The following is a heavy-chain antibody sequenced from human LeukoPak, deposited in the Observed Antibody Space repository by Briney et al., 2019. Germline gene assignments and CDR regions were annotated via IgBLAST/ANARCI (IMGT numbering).Heavy chain of an antibody. V-gene: IGHV3-15*01. CDR1: GFTFSNAW. CDR2: IKSKTDGGTT. CDR3: TTPTVAYCGGDCYSDC. Sequence: GGSLRLSCAASGFTFSNAWMSWVRQAPGKGLEWVGRIKSKTDGGTTDYAAPVKVRFTISRDDSKNTLYLQMNSLKTEDTAVYYCTTPTVAYCGGDCYSDCWGQGTLVTVSS. D-gene: IGHD2-21*02. J-gene: IGHJ4*02.